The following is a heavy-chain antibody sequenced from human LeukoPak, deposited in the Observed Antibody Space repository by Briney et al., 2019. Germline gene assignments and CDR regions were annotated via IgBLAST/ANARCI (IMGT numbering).Heavy chain of an antibody. Sequence: GRSLRLSCAASGFTFSSYGMHWVRQAPGKGLEWVAVISYDGSNKYYADSVKGRFTISRDDSKNTLYLQMNSLRAEDTAVYYCAKDQKHYYYYYGIDVWGQGTTVTVSS. CDR2: ISYDGSNK. V-gene: IGHV3-30*18. CDR3: AKDQKHYYYYYGIDV. J-gene: IGHJ6*02. CDR1: GFTFSSYG.